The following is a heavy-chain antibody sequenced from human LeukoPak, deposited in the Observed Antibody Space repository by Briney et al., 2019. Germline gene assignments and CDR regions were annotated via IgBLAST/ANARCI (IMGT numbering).Heavy chain of an antibody. D-gene: IGHD6-19*01. CDR1: GYTFNGHY. Sequence: RASVKVSCKASGYTFNGHYMHWVRQAPGQGLEWMGWINPNSGGTNYAQKFQGRVTMTRDTSISTAYMELSRLRSDDTAVYYCASSAVAGTFFDYWGQGTLVTVSS. CDR2: INPNSGGT. J-gene: IGHJ4*02. CDR3: ASSAVAGTFFDY. V-gene: IGHV1-2*02.